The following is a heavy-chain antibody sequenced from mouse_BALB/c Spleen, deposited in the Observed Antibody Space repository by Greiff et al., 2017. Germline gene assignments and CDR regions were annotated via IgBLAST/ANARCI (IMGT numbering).Heavy chain of an antibody. CDR1: GFNIKDYY. Sequence: EVKLVESGAELVRSGASVKLSCTASGFNIKDYYMHWVKQRPEQGLEWIGWIDPENGDTEYAPKFQGKATMTADTSSNTAYLQLSSLTSEDTAVYYCNAIDGNYVPYWGQGTTLTVSS. J-gene: IGHJ2*01. CDR2: IDPENGDT. D-gene: IGHD2-1*01. CDR3: NAIDGNYVPY. V-gene: IGHV14-4*02.